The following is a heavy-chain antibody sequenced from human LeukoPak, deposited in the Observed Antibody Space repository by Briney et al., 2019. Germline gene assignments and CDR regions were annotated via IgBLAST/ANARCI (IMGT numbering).Heavy chain of an antibody. CDR2: ISAYNGNT. CDR1: GYTFTSYG. CDR3: ARGAKDKYQLLAFYYYYMDV. V-gene: IGHV1-18*01. D-gene: IGHD2-2*01. J-gene: IGHJ6*03. Sequence: ASVTVSCKASGYTFTSYGISWVRQAPGQGLEWMGWISAYNGNTNYAQKFQGRVTMTTDTSTNTAYMELRSLRSDDTAVYYCARGAKDKYQLLAFYYYYMDVWGKGTTVTVSS.